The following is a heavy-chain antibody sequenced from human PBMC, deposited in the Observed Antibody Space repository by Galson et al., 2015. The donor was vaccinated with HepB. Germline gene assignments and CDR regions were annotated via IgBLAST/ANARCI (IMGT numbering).Heavy chain of an antibody. V-gene: IGHV3-23*01. J-gene: IGHJ4*02. CDR3: AKDLMGATTQGD. CDR2: ISGNGGST. Sequence: SLRLSCAASGFSPSSYAMSWVRQAPGKGLEWVSGISGNGGSTHYADSVKGRFTISRDNSKNTMYLQMNSLRAEDTAVYYYAKDLMGATTQGDWGQGTLVTVSS. D-gene: IGHD1-26*01. CDR1: GFSPSSYA.